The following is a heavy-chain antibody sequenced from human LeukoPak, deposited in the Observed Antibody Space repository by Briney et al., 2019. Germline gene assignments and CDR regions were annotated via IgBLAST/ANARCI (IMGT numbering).Heavy chain of an antibody. CDR2: ISWNSGSI. Sequence: GRSLRLSCAASGFTFDDYAMHWVRQAPGKGLEWVSGISWNSGSIGYADSVKGRYTISRDNAKNSLYLQMNSLRAEDTALYYCAKGTVVVVAATIDYWGKGTLVTVSS. CDR3: AKGTVVVVAATIDY. V-gene: IGHV3-9*01. CDR1: GFTFDDYA. J-gene: IGHJ4*02. D-gene: IGHD2-15*01.